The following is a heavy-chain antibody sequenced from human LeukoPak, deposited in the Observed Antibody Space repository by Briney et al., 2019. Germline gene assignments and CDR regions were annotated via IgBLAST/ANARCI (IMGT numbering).Heavy chain of an antibody. D-gene: IGHD2-15*01. CDR3: AKDGGIVVVVGDY. Sequence: PGGSLRLSCAASGFTFSSYAMSWVRQAPGKGLEWVSAISGSGGSTYYADSVKGRFTISRDNSKNTLYLQMNSPRAEYTAVYYCAKDGGIVVVVGDYWGQGTLVTVSS. CDR1: GFTFSSYA. CDR2: ISGSGGST. J-gene: IGHJ4*02. V-gene: IGHV3-23*01.